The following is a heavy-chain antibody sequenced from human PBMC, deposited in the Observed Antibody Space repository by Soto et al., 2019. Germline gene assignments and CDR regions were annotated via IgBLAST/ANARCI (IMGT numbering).Heavy chain of an antibody. D-gene: IGHD3-22*01. V-gene: IGHV1-69*12. Sequence: QVQLVQSGAEVKKPGSSVKVSCKASGGTFNNYAISWVRQAPGQGLEWMGGIIPIFGTPNYAQKFQGRVRINAADYTSSADMELSSLGSEDLAVYYCARDAFYYDATAGKYYFDCWGQGTPVTVSS. CDR1: GGTFNNYA. J-gene: IGHJ4*02. CDR3: ARDAFYYDATAGKYYFDC. CDR2: IIPIFGTP.